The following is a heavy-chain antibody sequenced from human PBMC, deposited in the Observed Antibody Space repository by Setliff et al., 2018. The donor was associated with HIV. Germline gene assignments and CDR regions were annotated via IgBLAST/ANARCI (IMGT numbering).Heavy chain of an antibody. V-gene: IGHV3-21*01. J-gene: IGHJ2*01. D-gene: IGHD5-12*01. CDR1: GFTFSSYN. CDR3: ARDTRDGYRGVEYWYFDL. Sequence: PGGSLRLSCAASGFTFSSYNMNWVRQAPGKGLEWVSSISGSSDYIYYADSVKGRFTISRDTAKNSLSLQMNSLRAEDTAVYYCARDTRDGYRGVEYWYFDLWGRGTLVTVSS. CDR2: ISGSSDYI.